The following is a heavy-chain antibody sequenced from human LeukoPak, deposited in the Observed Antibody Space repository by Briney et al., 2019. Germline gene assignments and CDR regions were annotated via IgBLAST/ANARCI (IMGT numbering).Heavy chain of an antibody. Sequence: GGSLRLSCAASGLTFSNYWMSWVRQAPGKGLEWVANINPDGSEKYSVDSVTGRFTISRDNGENTMFLEMNNLRAEDSGVYYCARDLAAWDVWGKGTTVTVSS. CDR2: INPDGSEK. V-gene: IGHV3-7*01. CDR3: ARDLAAWDV. J-gene: IGHJ6*04. CDR1: GLTFSNYW.